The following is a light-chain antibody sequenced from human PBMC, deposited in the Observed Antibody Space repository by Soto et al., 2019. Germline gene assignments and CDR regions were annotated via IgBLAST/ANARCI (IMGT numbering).Light chain of an antibody. V-gene: IGLV2-14*01. CDR1: NSDVGSYNF. Sequence: QSALTQPASVSGSPGQSITISCTGTNSDVGSYNFVSWYQQHPGKAPQLIIYEVRNRPSGVSNRFSGSKSGNTASLTISGLQAEDEADYYCTSYRRGSTLVVFGGGTKLTVL. CDR3: TSYRRGSTLVV. J-gene: IGLJ2*01. CDR2: EVR.